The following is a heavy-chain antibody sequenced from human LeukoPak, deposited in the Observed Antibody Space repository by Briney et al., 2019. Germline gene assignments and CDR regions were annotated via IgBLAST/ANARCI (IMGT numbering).Heavy chain of an antibody. CDR1: GFTFSSYE. CDR3: ARAIAAAHNWFDP. V-gene: IGHV3-48*03. CDR2: ISSSGSTI. Sequence: PGGSLRLSCAASGFTFSSYEMNWVRQAPGKGLEWVSYISSSGSTIYYADSVKGRFTTSRDNAKNSLYLQMNSLRAEDTAVYYCARAIAAAHNWFDPWGQGTLVTVSS. J-gene: IGHJ5*02. D-gene: IGHD6-13*01.